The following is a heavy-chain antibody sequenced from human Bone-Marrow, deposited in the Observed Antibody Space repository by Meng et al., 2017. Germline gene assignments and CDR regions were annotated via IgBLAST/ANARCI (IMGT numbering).Heavy chain of an antibody. Sequence: LQQGGGGLLEPSETLSLTCAVYGGSFSGYYWSWIRQPPGKGLEWIGEINHSGSTNYNPSLKSRVTISVDTSKNQFSLKLSSVTAADTAVYYCARGLRAARPLLFGYWGQGTLVTVSS. D-gene: IGHD6-6*01. V-gene: IGHV4-34*01. CDR2: INHSGST. CDR3: ARGLRAARPLLFGY. J-gene: IGHJ4*02. CDR1: GGSFSGYY.